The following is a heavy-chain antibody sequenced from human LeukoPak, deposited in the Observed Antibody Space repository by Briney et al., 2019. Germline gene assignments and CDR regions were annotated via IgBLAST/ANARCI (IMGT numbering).Heavy chain of an antibody. J-gene: IGHJ4*02. V-gene: IGHV3-48*01. Sequence: QPGGPLRLSCAASGFTFNTYSMNWVRQAPGKGLEWLAYIRSSPSAIYYADSVMGRFTISTDIAGNSLYLQMNSLRGEDTAVYYCVRDRFSSFDYWGQGTVVTVSS. CDR3: VRDRFSSFDY. CDR1: GFTFNTYS. CDR2: IRSSPSAI.